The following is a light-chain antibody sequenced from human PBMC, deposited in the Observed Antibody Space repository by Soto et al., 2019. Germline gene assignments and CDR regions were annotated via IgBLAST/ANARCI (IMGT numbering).Light chain of an antibody. CDR3: MQGTHWPPV. CDR1: QSLVYSDGNTY. J-gene: IGKJ3*01. Sequence: DVVMTQSPLSLPVTLGQPASISCRSSQSLVYSDGNTYLNWFQQRPDQSPRRLIYKVSNRDSGVPDRFSGSGSGTDFTLKISRVEAEDVGVYYCMQGTHWPPVFGPGTKVDIK. V-gene: IGKV2-30*01. CDR2: KVS.